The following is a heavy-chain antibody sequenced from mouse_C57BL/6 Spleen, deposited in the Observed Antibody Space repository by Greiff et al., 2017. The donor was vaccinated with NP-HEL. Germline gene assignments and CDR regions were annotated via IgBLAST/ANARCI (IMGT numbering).Heavy chain of an antibody. CDR2: LDPENGDT. Sequence: VQLQQSGAELVRPGASVKLSCTASGFTIKDDYMHWVKQRPEQGLEWIGRLDPENGDTEYASKFQGKATITADTSSNTAYLQLSSLTSEDTAVYYCTECYDEDYWGQGTTLTVSS. CDR1: GFTIKDDY. J-gene: IGHJ2*01. CDR3: TECYDEDY. V-gene: IGHV14-4*01. D-gene: IGHD2-12*01.